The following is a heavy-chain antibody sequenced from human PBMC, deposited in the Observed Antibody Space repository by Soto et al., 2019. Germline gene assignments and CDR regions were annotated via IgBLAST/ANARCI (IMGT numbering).Heavy chain of an antibody. Sequence: SETLSLTCTVSGGSISSSSYYWGWIRQPPGKGLEWIGSIYYSGSTYYNPSLKSRVTISVDRSKNQFSLKLSSVTAADTAVYYCARAKDYDFWSGYLLGTWGQGTLVTVSS. CDR2: IYYSGST. CDR3: ARAKDYDFWSGYLLGT. J-gene: IGHJ5*02. D-gene: IGHD3-3*01. CDR1: GGSISSSSYY. V-gene: IGHV4-39*07.